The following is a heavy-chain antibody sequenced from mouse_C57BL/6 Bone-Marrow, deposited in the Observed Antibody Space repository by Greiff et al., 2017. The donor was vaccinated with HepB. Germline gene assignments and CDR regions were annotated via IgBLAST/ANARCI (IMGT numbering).Heavy chain of an antibody. CDR3: ARPIPIYYDYGYYAMDY. V-gene: IGHV1-72*01. D-gene: IGHD2-4*01. Sequence: QVQLQQPGAELVKPGASVKLSCKASGYTFTSYWMHWVKQRPGRGLEWIGRIDPNSGDTKYNEKFKSKATLTVDKPSSTAYMQLSSLTSEDSAVYYCARPIPIYYDYGYYAMDYWGQGTSVTVSS. CDR1: GYTFTSYW. CDR2: IDPNSGDT. J-gene: IGHJ4*01.